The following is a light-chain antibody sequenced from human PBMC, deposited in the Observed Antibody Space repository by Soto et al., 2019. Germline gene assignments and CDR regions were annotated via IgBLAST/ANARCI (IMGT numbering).Light chain of an antibody. J-gene: IGKJ5*01. CDR3: QQYNNWPQSIT. CDR2: DAS. Sequence: EIVLTQSPATLSLSPWERATLSCRASQSVSSYLAWYQQKPGQAPRLLIYDASNRATGIPARFSGSGSGTEFTLTISSLQSEDFAVYYCQQYNNWPQSITFGQGTRLEIK. V-gene: IGKV3-11*01. CDR1: QSVSSY.